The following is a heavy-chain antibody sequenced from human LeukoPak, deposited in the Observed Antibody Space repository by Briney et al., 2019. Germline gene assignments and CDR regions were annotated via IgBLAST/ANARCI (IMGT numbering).Heavy chain of an antibody. D-gene: IGHD6-6*01. V-gene: IGHV3-21*01. Sequence: GGSLRLSCAASGFTFSSYEMNWVRQAPGKGLEWVSSISSSSSYIYYADSVKGRFTISRDNAKNSLYLQMNSLRAEDTAVYYCARGSSIAAPLGCWGQGTLVTVSS. J-gene: IGHJ4*02. CDR1: GFTFSSYE. CDR2: ISSSSSYI. CDR3: ARGSSIAAPLGC.